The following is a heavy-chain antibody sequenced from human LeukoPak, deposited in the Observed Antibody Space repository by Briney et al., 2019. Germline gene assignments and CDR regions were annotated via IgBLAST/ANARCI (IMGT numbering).Heavy chain of an antibody. J-gene: IGHJ6*03. CDR3: AKRARIAAAGTTGIDYMDV. D-gene: IGHD6-13*01. Sequence: GGSLRLSCAASGFTFSTCAMNWVRQAPGKGLEWVSSISGADTYYADSVKGRFTISRDNSKNTLYLQMNSLRAEDTAVYYCAKRARIAAAGTTGIDYMDVWGKGTTVTVSS. V-gene: IGHV3-23*01. CDR2: ISGADT. CDR1: GFTFSTCA.